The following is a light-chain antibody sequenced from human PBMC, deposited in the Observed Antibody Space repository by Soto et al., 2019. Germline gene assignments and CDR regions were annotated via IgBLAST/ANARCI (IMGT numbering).Light chain of an antibody. CDR1: QSISTW. CDR2: DAS. CDR3: HHYDSYPYT. Sequence: DIQMTQSPPTLSASVEDTVNITCRASQSISTWMAWYQQKPGKAPKLLIFDASTLEGGVPSRFSGSASGTEFTLTISSLQPDDFATYYCHHYDSYPYTFGQGTKVEI. V-gene: IGKV1-5*01. J-gene: IGKJ2*01.